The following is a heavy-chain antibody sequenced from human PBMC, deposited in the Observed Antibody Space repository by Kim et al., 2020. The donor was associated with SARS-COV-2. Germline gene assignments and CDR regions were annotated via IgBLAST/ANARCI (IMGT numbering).Heavy chain of an antibody. J-gene: IGHJ4*02. Sequence: GGSLRLSCAASGFTVSSNYMSWVRQAPGKGLEWVSVIYSGGSTYYADSVKGRFTISRDNSKNTLYLQMNSLRAEDTAVYYCARQGGGYDFWSGYYTDNYFDYWGQGTLVTVSS. CDR3: ARQGGGYDFWSGYYTDNYFDY. D-gene: IGHD3-3*01. CDR1: GFTVSSNY. CDR2: IYSGGST. V-gene: IGHV3-66*04.